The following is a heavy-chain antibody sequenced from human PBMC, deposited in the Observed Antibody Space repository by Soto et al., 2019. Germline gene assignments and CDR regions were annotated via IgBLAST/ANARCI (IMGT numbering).Heavy chain of an antibody. CDR1: GYTCTNYA. CDR2: INSANGNT. J-gene: IGHJ4*02. D-gene: IGHD3-16*01. Sequence: QVHLVQSGAEEKRPGASVKVSCKASGYTCTNYAIHWVRQAPGQRLEWMGWINSANGNTQYSQKFQGRLTITRDTSASTGTMDLSSLRSEDTAVYYCARGGGGLRLGELPFFDYWGQGTLVTVSS. CDR3: ARGGGGLRLGELPFFDY. V-gene: IGHV1-3*05.